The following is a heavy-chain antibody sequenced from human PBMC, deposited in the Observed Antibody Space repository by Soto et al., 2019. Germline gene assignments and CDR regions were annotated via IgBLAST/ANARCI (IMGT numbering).Heavy chain of an antibody. CDR2: ISSDGGT. D-gene: IGHD6-19*01. J-gene: IGHJ4*02. Sequence: LRLSCAASGFTVRSNYMILVRQAPGKGLEWVSAISSDGGTYYTDSVKGRFAISRDISKNTLYLQMNSLTAEDTAIYYCARDVITVAGTADYWGQGTLVTVSS. CDR1: GFTVRSNY. V-gene: IGHV3-53*01. CDR3: ARDVITVAGTADY.